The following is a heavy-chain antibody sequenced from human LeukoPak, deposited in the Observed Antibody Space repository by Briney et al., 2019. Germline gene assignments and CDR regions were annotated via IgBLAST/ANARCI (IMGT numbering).Heavy chain of an antibody. D-gene: IGHD1-26*01. CDR3: ARDRGLIVGAAVDY. CDR2: IIPIFGTA. CDR1: GGTFSSYA. Sequence: SVKLSCKASGGTFSSYAISWVRQVPGQGLEWMGSIIPIFGTANYAKKFQGRVTITTDESTSTAYMQLSSLRSEDTAVYYCARDRGLIVGAAVDYWGQGTLVTVSS. J-gene: IGHJ4*02. V-gene: IGHV1-69*05.